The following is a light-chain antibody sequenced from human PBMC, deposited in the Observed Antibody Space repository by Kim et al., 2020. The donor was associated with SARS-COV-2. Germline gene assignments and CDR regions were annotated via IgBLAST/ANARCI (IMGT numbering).Light chain of an antibody. CDR2: DVT. CDR3: SSYTSSSTYV. Sequence: GQSITISCTGTSDDVGSYNYVSWYQQHPGKVPKLMIYDVTNRPSGVSNRFSGSKSGNTASLTISRLQTEDEADYYCSSYTSSSTYVFGAGTKVTVL. CDR1: SDDVGSYNY. V-gene: IGLV2-14*03. J-gene: IGLJ1*01.